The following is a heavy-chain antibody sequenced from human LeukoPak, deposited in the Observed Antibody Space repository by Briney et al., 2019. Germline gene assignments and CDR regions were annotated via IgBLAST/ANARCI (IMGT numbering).Heavy chain of an antibody. CDR1: GFTFSSYV. V-gene: IGHV3-23*01. J-gene: IGHJ4*02. Sequence: GGSLRLSCAASGFTFSSYVMSWVRQAPGKGLEWVSAISGSGGSTYYADSVKGRFTISRDNSKNTLYLQMNSLRAEDTAVYYCAKDPTAYCGGDCYIDYWGQGTLVTVSS. D-gene: IGHD2-21*02. CDR3: AKDPTAYCGGDCYIDY. CDR2: ISGSGGST.